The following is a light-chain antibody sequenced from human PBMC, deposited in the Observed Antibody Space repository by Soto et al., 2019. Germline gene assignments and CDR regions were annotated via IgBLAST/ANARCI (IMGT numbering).Light chain of an antibody. Sequence: SYELTQPPSVSVAPGQTAWITCGGDNIGSKTVHWFQQKPGQAPVLVVYDDTDRPSGIPERFSGSNSGNTATLIISRVEAGDEADYYCQVWDSGSNHWVFGGGTKLTVL. CDR1: NIGSKT. V-gene: IGLV3-21*02. CDR3: QVWDSGSNHWV. CDR2: DDT. J-gene: IGLJ3*02.